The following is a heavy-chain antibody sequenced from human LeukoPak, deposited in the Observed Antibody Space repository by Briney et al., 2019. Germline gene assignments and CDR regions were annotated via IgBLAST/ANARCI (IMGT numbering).Heavy chain of an antibody. CDR2: ISVYNGNT. CDR1: GYTFTSYG. D-gene: IGHD5-12*01. CDR3: ARNVDIVATSDFDY. J-gene: IGHJ4*02. Sequence: ASVKVSCKASGYTFTSYGISWVRQAPGQGLEWMGWISVYNGNTNYAQKLQGRVTMTTDTSTSTAYMELRSLRSDDTAVYYCARNVDIVATSDFDYWGQGTLVTVSS. V-gene: IGHV1-18*04.